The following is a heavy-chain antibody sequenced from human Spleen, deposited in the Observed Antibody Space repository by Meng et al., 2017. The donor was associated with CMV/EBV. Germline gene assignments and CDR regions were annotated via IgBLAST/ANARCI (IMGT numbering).Heavy chain of an antibody. CDR3: ARGSTVTLMPFGY. V-gene: IGHV4-30-4*08. Sequence: VQLQEPGPGLVKPSQTLSLTCTVSGGSISSGDYYWSWIRQPPGKGLEWIGYIYYSGSTYYNPSLKSRVTISVDTSKNQFSLKLSSVTAADTAVYYCARGSTVTLMPFGYWGQGTLVTVSS. J-gene: IGHJ4*02. CDR1: GGSISSGDYY. D-gene: IGHD4-17*01. CDR2: IYYSGST.